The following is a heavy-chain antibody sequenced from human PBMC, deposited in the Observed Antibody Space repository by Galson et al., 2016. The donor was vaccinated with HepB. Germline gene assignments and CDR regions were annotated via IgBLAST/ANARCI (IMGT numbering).Heavy chain of an antibody. CDR1: TFTFSNYW. V-gene: IGHV3-7*01. D-gene: IGHD3-3*01. J-gene: IGHJ6*02. Sequence: SLRLSCADSTFTFSNYWMTWVRQAPGKGLEWVANIKPDGSEKYYVDSVKGRFTISRDNAKNSLYLQMNSLRAEDTAVYYCARAERLLRFLEWPYYYYGMDVWGQGTTVTVSS. CDR2: IKPDGSEK. CDR3: ARAERLLRFLEWPYYYYGMDV.